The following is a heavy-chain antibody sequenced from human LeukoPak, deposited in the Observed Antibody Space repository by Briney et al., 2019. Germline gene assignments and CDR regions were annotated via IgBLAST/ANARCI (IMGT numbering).Heavy chain of an antibody. V-gene: IGHV4-39*01. D-gene: IGHD3-22*01. J-gene: IGHJ4*02. Sequence: SETLSLTCTVSGGSVSSGDYYWSWIRQPPGKGLEWIGYIYYSGTTYCNPSLKSRVTISVDTSTNQFSLKLTSVTAADTAVYYCARHSYYYDSSGYCYSFDSWGQGTLVTVSS. CDR3: ARHSYYYDSSGYCYSFDS. CDR1: GGSVSSGDYY. CDR2: IYYSGTT.